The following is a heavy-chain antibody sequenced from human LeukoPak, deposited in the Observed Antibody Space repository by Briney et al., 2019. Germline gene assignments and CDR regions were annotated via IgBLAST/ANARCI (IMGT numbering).Heavy chain of an antibody. CDR2: INAGNGNT. D-gene: IGHD4-23*01. CDR3: ARVRWGPASGYFDY. CDR1: GYTFTSYA. Sequence: VASVKVSCKASGYTFTSYAMHWMRQAPGQRLEWMGWINAGNGNTKYSQKFQGRVTITRDTSASTAYMELSSLRSEDTAVYYCARVRWGPASGYFDYWGQGTLVTVSS. V-gene: IGHV1-3*01. J-gene: IGHJ4*02.